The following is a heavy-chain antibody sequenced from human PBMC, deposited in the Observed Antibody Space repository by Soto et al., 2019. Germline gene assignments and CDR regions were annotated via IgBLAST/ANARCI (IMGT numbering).Heavy chain of an antibody. Sequence: GGSLRLSCAASGFTFSSYSMNWVRQAPGKGLEWVSSISSSSSYIYYADSVKGRFTISRDNAKNSLYLQMNSLRAEDTAVYYCARDTGAVADDAFDIWGQGTMVTVSS. V-gene: IGHV3-21*01. J-gene: IGHJ3*02. CDR1: GFTFSSYS. CDR3: ARDTGAVADDAFDI. D-gene: IGHD6-19*01. CDR2: ISSSSSYI.